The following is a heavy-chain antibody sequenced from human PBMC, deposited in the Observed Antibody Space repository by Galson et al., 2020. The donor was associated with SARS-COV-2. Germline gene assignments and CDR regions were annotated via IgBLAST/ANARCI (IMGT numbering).Heavy chain of an antibody. CDR2: IYCNGNT. CDR1: GGSIRSYY. Sequence: SETLSLTCTVSGGSIRSYYWNWIRQPPGKGLEWIGYIYCNGNTKYNPSLNSRVTMSVHTSENQISLKLTYETAADKAVYYCARSHTGDTPYLDYWGQGNLVTVYS. V-gene: IGHV4-59*01. D-gene: IGHD7-27*01. CDR3: ARSHTGDTPYLDY. J-gene: IGHJ4*02.